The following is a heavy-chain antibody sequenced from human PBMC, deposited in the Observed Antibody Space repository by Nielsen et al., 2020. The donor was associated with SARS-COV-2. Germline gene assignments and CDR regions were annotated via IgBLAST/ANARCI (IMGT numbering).Heavy chain of an antibody. V-gene: IGHV5-51*01. J-gene: IGHJ4*02. Sequence: GESLKISCKGSGYTFTAYRIGWVRQMPGKGLEWMGIISPDDSEITYSPSFRGLVTISADKSLKTAYLEWSSLKASDTAMYYCARHFNYNILTGYYPDYWGQGTLVTVSA. CDR3: ARHFNYNILTGYYPDY. D-gene: IGHD3-9*01. CDR2: ISPDDSEI. CDR1: GYTFTAYR.